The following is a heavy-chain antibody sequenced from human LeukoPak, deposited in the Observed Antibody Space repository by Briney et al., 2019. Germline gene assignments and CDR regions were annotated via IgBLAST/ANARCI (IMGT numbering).Heavy chain of an antibody. Sequence: GGSLRLSCAASGFTFSNYGMHWVRQAPGKGLEWVAFMRYDGSNKYYADSVKGRFTISRDNSKNTLYLQMNSLRAEDTAVYYCAKDPRAHYYGSGSYRRGSYFDYWGQGTLVTVSS. CDR1: GFTFSNYG. CDR3: AKDPRAHYYGSGSYRRGSYFDY. D-gene: IGHD3-10*01. V-gene: IGHV3-30*02. J-gene: IGHJ4*02. CDR2: MRYDGSNK.